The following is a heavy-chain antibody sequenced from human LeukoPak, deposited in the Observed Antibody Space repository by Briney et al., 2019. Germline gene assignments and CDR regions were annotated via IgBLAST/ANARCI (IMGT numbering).Heavy chain of an antibody. J-gene: IGHJ4*02. Sequence: GESLKISCKGSGYSFTSYWIGWVRQMPGKGLEWMGIIYPGDSDTTYSPSFQGQVTISVDKSITTAYLQWSSLKASDTAMYYCARGSMGGPLGTVTMFDYWGQGTLVTVSS. D-gene: IGHD4-17*01. V-gene: IGHV5-51*01. CDR1: GYSFTSYW. CDR3: ARGSMGGPLGTVTMFDY. CDR2: IYPGDSDT.